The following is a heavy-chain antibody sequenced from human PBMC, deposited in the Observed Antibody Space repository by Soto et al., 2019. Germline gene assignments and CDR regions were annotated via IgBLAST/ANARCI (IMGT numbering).Heavy chain of an antibody. Sequence: GGSLRLSCAASGFTFSSFAMSWVRQAPGKGLEWVSGINSRAGTTYCADSVKGRFTISRDNSKNTLYLQMNSLTAEDTAVYYCAKDRSSTSCYAFDYWGRGTLVNVSS. CDR2: INSRAGTT. CDR3: AKDRSSTSCYAFDY. V-gene: IGHV3-23*01. J-gene: IGHJ4*02. CDR1: GFTFSSFA. D-gene: IGHD2-2*01.